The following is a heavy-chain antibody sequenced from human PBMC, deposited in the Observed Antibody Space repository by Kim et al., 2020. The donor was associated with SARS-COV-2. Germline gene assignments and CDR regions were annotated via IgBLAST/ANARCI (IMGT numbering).Heavy chain of an antibody. D-gene: IGHD2-2*01. CDR3: ATRPAAISSNWFDP. CDR2: FDPEDGET. J-gene: IGHJ5*02. Sequence: ASVKVSCKVSGYTLTELSMHWVRQAPGKGLEWMGGFDPEDGETIYAQKFKGRVTMTEDTSTDTAYMELSSLRSEDTAVYYCATRPAAISSNWFDPWGQGTPVTVSS. CDR1: GYTLTELS. V-gene: IGHV1-24*01.